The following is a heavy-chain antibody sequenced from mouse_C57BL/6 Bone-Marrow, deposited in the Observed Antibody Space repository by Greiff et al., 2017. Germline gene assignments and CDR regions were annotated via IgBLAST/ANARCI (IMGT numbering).Heavy chain of an antibody. CDR2: IDPENGDT. Sequence: VQLQQSGAELVRPGASVKLSCTASGFNIKDDYMHWVKQRPEQGLEWIGWIDPENGDTEYASKFQGKATITADASSNTAYLQLRSLTSEDTAVYYCTKGVTDRYAYRGQGTLVTVSA. CDR3: TKGVTDRYAY. D-gene: IGHD2-2*01. J-gene: IGHJ3*01. V-gene: IGHV14-4*01. CDR1: GFNIKDDY.